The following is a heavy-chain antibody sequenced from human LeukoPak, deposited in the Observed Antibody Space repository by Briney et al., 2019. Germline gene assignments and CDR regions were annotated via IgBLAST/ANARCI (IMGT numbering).Heavy chain of an antibody. J-gene: IGHJ4*02. D-gene: IGHD3-16*01. CDR2: INSSGGST. Sequence: ASVKVSCKASGYTFTSYYMHWVRQAPGQGLEWMGIINSSGGSTSYAQKFQGRVTMTRDMSTSTVYMELSSLRSEDTAVYYCARDWGRYCLDYWGQGTLVTVSS. V-gene: IGHV1-46*01. CDR1: GYTFTSYY. CDR3: ARDWGRYCLDY.